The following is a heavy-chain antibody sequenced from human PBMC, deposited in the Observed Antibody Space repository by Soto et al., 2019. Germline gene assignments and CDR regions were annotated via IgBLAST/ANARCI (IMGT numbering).Heavy chain of an antibody. V-gene: IGHV3-11*05. CDR3: ARAQPTTVN. CDR2: ISGGSRYT. D-gene: IGHD4-17*01. J-gene: IGHJ4*02. CDR1: GFTFSDYY. Sequence: QVQLVESGGGLVRPGGSLKLSCAASGFTFSDYYMSWIRQAPGKGLEWVSYISGGSRYTHYADSVKGRFTISRDNADNSLYLQMKNLGDDDTAVYYCARAQPTTVNWGQGTLVTVSS.